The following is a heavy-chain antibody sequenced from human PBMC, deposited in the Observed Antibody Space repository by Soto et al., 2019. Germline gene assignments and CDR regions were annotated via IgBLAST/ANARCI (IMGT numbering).Heavy chain of an antibody. Sequence: ASVKVSCKASGYTFTSYYMHWVRQAPGQGLEWMGIINPSGGSTSYARKFQGRVTMTRDTSTSTVYMELSSLRSEDTAVYYCARDRLLMIAFGGIYYFDYWGQGTLVTVSS. CDR1: GYTFTSYY. CDR2: INPSGGST. V-gene: IGHV1-46*01. D-gene: IGHD3-16*01. CDR3: ARDRLLMIAFGGIYYFDY. J-gene: IGHJ4*02.